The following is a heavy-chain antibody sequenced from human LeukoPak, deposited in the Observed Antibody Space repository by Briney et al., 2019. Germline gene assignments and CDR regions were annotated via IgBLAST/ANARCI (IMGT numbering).Heavy chain of an antibody. J-gene: IGHJ4*02. CDR2: INHSGST. CDR1: GGSFSGYY. D-gene: IGHD1-7*01. Sequence: SETLSLTCAVYGGSFSGYYWSWIRQPPGKGLEWIGEINHSGSTNYNPSLKSRVTISVDTSKNQFSLKLSSVTAADTAVYYCARIARGTTGIYFDYWGQGTLVTVSS. V-gene: IGHV4-34*01. CDR3: ARIARGTTGIYFDY.